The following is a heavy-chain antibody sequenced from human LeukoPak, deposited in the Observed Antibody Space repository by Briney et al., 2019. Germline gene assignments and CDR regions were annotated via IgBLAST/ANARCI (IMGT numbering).Heavy chain of an antibody. V-gene: IGHV4-59*08. CDR1: GGSISNYY. Sequence: PSETLSLTCTVSGGSISNYYWSWIRQPPGKGLEWIGYIYYSESTNYNPSLKSRVTISVDTSKNQFSLKLSSVTAADTAVYYCAGSHHGTFDYWGQGTLVTVSS. CDR2: IYYSEST. CDR3: AGSHHGTFDY. J-gene: IGHJ4*02. D-gene: IGHD3-10*01.